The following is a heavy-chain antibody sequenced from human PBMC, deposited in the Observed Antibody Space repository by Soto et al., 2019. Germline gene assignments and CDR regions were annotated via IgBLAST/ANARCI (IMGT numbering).Heavy chain of an antibody. V-gene: IGHV1-69*01. Sequence: QVQLVQSGAEVKKPGSSVKVSCKASGGTFSSYAISWVRQAPGQGLEWMGGIIPIFGTANYAQKFEGRVTITADESTSTAYMEVSSMRSEDTAVYYCAGGGGAGIVVVGSFDYWGQGTLVTVSS. CDR2: IIPIFGTA. CDR1: GGTFSSYA. D-gene: IGHD2-15*01. CDR3: AGGGGAGIVVVGSFDY. J-gene: IGHJ4*02.